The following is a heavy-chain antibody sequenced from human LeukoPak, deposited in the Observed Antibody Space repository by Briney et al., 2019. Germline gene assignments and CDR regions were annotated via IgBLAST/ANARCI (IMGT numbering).Heavy chain of an antibody. D-gene: IGHD3-3*01. CDR3: ARHGRRRITIFGVAESYYMDV. CDR2: IYYTGST. V-gene: IGHV4-59*01. J-gene: IGHJ6*03. CDR1: GGSISSYY. Sequence: SETLSLTCTVSGGSISSYYWSWIRQPPGKGLEWIGYIYYTGSTNYNPSLKRRVTISVDTSKNQFSLKLSSVTAADTAVYYCARHGRRRITIFGVAESYYMDVWGKGTTVTVSS.